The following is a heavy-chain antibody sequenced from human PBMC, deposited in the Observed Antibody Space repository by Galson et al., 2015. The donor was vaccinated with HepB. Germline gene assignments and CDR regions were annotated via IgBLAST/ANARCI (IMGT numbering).Heavy chain of an antibody. CDR3: ARGPLGYCSGGSCYLLYFDY. Sequence: SVKVSCKASGGTFSSYAISWVRQAPGQGLEWMGGIIPILGIANYAQKFQGRVTITADKSTSTAYMELSSLRSEDTAVYYCARGPLGYCSGGSCYLLYFDYWGQGTLVTVSS. CDR2: IIPILGIA. J-gene: IGHJ4*02. D-gene: IGHD2-15*01. CDR1: GGTFSSYA. V-gene: IGHV1-69*10.